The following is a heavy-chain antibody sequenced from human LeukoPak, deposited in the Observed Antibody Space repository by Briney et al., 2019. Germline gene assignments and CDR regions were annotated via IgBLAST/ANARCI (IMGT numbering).Heavy chain of an antibody. Sequence: SVKVSCKASGYTFTGYYMHWVRQAPGQGLEWMGGIIPIFGTANYAQKFQGRVTITADESTSTAYMELSSLRSEDTAVYYCARRQATMIEYAFDIWGQGTMVTVSS. D-gene: IGHD3-22*01. CDR3: ARRQATMIEYAFDI. J-gene: IGHJ3*02. V-gene: IGHV1-69*13. CDR1: GYTFTGYY. CDR2: IIPIFGTA.